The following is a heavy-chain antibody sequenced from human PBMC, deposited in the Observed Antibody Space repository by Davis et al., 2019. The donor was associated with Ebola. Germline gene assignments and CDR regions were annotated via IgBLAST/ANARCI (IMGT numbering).Heavy chain of an antibody. CDR1: GYTFTSYD. Sequence: ASVKVSCKATGYTFTSYDVNWVRQATGQGLEWMGWINPYSANTGYAQNSRGRVTMTRNTSISTAFLEVSSLRSEDTAVYFCARGGMGSHDTYYGLDVWGQGTTVTVSS. D-gene: IGHD3-10*01. CDR3: ARGGMGSHDTYYGLDV. CDR2: INPYSANT. V-gene: IGHV1-8*01. J-gene: IGHJ6*02.